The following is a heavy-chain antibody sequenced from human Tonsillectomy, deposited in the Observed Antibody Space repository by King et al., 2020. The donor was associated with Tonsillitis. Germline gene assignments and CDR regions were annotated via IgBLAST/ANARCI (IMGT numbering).Heavy chain of an antibody. V-gene: IGHV3-23*04. J-gene: IGHJ6*02. CDR1: GFTFSSYA. Sequence: VQLVESGGGLVQPGGSLRLSCAASGFTFSSYAMSWVRQAPGKGLEWVSTVSGSGSTTYHADSVKGRFAISRDNSKNTLYLQTNSLRAEDTAVYYCAKITGTSDNGMDVWGQGTTVTVSS. D-gene: IGHD1-14*01. CDR3: AKITGTSDNGMDV. CDR2: VSGSGSTT.